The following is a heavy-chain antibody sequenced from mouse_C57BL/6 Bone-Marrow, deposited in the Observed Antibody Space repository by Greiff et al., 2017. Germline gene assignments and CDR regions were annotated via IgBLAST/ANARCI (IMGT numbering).Heavy chain of an antibody. CDR2: IDPENGDT. V-gene: IGHV14-4*01. Sequence: EVQLQQSGAELVRPGASVKLSCTASGFNIKDDYMHWVKQRPEQGLEWIGWIDPENGDTEYASKFQGKATITADTSSNTAYLQLSSLTSEDTAVYYCGYGNAMDYWGLGTSVTVSS. D-gene: IGHD1-1*01. J-gene: IGHJ4*01. CDR1: GFNIKDDY. CDR3: GYGNAMDY.